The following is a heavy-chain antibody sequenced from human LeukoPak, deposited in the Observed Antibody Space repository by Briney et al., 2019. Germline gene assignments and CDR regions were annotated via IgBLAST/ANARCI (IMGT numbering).Heavy chain of an antibody. D-gene: IGHD3-22*01. Sequence: PSGTLSLTCTVSGDSINSLDLWSWVRQPPGKGLEWIGETYLSGTTHSNPSVKSRVTIPIDKSENQFFLNLSSVTAADTAVYYCAGLVGRYSSGLYYYYFDYWGQGTLVTVSS. CDR1: GDSINSLDL. J-gene: IGHJ4*02. CDR3: AGLVGRYSSGLYYYYFDY. CDR2: TYLSGTT. V-gene: IGHV4-4*02.